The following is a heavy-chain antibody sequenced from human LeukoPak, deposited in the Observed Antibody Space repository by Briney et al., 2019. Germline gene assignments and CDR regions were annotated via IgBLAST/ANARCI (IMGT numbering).Heavy chain of an antibody. Sequence: GASVKVSCKASGYTFTSYDINWVRQATGQGLEWMGWMNPNSGNTGYAQKFQGRVTITRNTSISTAYMELSSLRSEDTAVYYCARDGTDLGPEASTTVVTPREFQHWGQGTLVTVSS. J-gene: IGHJ1*01. CDR1: GYTFTSYD. CDR2: MNPNSGNT. CDR3: ARDGTDLGPEASTTVVTPREFQH. V-gene: IGHV1-8*03. D-gene: IGHD4-23*01.